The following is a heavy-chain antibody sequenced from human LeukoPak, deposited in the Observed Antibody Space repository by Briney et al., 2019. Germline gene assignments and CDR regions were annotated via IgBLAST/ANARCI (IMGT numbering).Heavy chain of an antibody. CDR1: GFTFSSYW. D-gene: IGHD1-26*01. V-gene: IGHV3-7*01. Sequence: GGSLRLSCAASGFTFSSYWMSWVRQAPGKGLEWVANIKQDGSEKYYVDSVKGRFTISRDNAKNSLYLQMNSLRAEDTAVYYCARAGIIVNSGSYVDYWGQGTLVTVSS. CDR3: ARAGIIVNSGSYVDY. J-gene: IGHJ4*02. CDR2: IKQDGSEK.